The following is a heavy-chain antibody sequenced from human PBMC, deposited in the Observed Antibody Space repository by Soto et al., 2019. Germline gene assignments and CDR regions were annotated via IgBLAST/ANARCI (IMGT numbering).Heavy chain of an antibody. CDR3: ARAETYYDFWSGYYLDHYGMDV. D-gene: IGHD3-3*01. CDR1: GGTFSSYA. Sequence: QVQLVQSGAEVKKPGSSVKVSCKASGGTFSSYAISWVRQAPGQGLEWMGGIIPIFGTANYAQKFQGSVTITADDSTSTAYMELSSLRSEDTAVYYCARAETYYDFWSGYYLDHYGMDVWGQGTTVTVSS. CDR2: IIPIFGTA. J-gene: IGHJ6*02. V-gene: IGHV1-69*01.